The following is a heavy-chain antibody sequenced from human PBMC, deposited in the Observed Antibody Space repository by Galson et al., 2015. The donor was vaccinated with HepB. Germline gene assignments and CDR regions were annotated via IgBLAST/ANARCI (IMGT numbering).Heavy chain of an antibody. CDR2: ISYYGSNK. J-gene: IGHJ5*02. D-gene: IGHD1-14*01. V-gene: IGHV3-30*04. CDR1: GFTFSSYA. Sequence: SLRLSCAASGFTFSSYAMHWVRQAPGKGLEWVAVISYYGSNKYYADSVKGRFTISRDNSKNTLYLQMNSLRAEDTAVYYCARDGGPHGDWFDPWGQGTLVTVSS. CDR3: ARDGGPHGDWFDP.